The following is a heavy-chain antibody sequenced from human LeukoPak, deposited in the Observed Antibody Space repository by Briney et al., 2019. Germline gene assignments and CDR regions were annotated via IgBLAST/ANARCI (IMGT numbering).Heavy chain of an antibody. V-gene: IGHV3-7*01. J-gene: IGHJ4*02. CDR3: VRLSRSVPNDY. Sequence: GGSLRLSCAASGFTFSTYWMSWVRQPPGKGLEWVTDINQGGSVKQHVDSVEGRFTISRDNAKNSLFLQMNSLRAEDTAVYYCVRLSRSVPNDYWGQGTLVTVSS. CDR1: GFTFSTYW. D-gene: IGHD5/OR15-5a*01. CDR2: INQGGSVK.